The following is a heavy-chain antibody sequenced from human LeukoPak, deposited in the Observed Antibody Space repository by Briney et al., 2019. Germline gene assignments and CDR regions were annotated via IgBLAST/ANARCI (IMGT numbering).Heavy chain of an antibody. CDR3: AKLKQLVPDY. CDR2: ISGSGGST. J-gene: IGHJ4*02. CDR1: GFTVSSNY. V-gene: IGHV3-23*01. Sequence: AGGSLRLSCAASGFTVSSNYMSWVRQAPGKGLEWVSAISGSGGSTYYADSVKGRFTISRDNSKNTLYLQMNSLRAEDTAVYYCAKLKQLVPDYWGQGTLVTVSS. D-gene: IGHD6-13*01.